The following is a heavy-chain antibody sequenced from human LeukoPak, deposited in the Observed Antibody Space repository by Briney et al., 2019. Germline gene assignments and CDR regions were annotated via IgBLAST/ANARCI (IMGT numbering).Heavy chain of an antibody. J-gene: IGHJ6*02. CDR2: MNPNSGNT. V-gene: IGHV1-8*01. D-gene: IGHD2-2*01. Sequence: GASVKVSCKASGYTFTSYDINWVRQATGQGLEWMGWMNPNSGNTGYAQKFQGRVTMTRNTSISTAYMELSSLRSEDTAVYYCARGYCSSTSCYAIYYYYYGMDVWGQGTTVTVSS. CDR1: GYTFTSYD. CDR3: ARGYCSSTSCYAIYYYYYGMDV.